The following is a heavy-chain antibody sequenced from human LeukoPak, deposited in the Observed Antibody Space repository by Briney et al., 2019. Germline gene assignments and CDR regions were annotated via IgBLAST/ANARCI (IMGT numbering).Heavy chain of an antibody. J-gene: IGHJ5*02. CDR1: GDSISSGDYY. D-gene: IGHD1-26*01. Sequence: PSQTLSLTCTVSGDSISSGDYYWSWIRQPAGKGLEWIGRISSSGSTNYNPSLKSRVTISVDTSKNQFSLKLSSVTAADTAVYYCARGIIVGATWGENDNWFDPWGQGTLVTVSS. V-gene: IGHV4-61*02. CDR3: ARGIIVGATWGENDNWFDP. CDR2: ISSSGST.